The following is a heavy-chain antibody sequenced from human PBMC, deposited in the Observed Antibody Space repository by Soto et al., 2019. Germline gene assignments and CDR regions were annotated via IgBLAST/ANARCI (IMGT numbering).Heavy chain of an antibody. D-gene: IGHD3-9*01. V-gene: IGHV4-59*01. CDR1: GGSISSYY. CDR2: IYYSGST. CDR3: ARGPLGDILTGYYGLEYFDY. J-gene: IGHJ4*02. Sequence: SETLSLTCTVSGGSISSYYWTWIRQPPGKGLEWIGYIYYSGSTNYNPSLKSRVTISVDTSKNQFSLKLSSVTAADTAVYYCARGPLGDILTGYYGLEYFDYWGQGTLVTVSS.